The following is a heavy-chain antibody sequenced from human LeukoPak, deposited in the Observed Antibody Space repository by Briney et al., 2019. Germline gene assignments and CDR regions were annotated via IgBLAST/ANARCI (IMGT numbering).Heavy chain of an antibody. Sequence: PSETLSLTCTVSGGSISSYYWSWVRQPPGKGREWIGYIYYTGRTNYNPSLKSRVTISGDTSKNQFSLKLSSVTAADTAVYYCAKSSGYYYPIDYWGQGTLVTVSS. D-gene: IGHD3-22*01. CDR3: AKSSGYYYPIDY. CDR2: IYYTGRT. J-gene: IGHJ4*02. V-gene: IGHV4-59*01. CDR1: GGSISSYY.